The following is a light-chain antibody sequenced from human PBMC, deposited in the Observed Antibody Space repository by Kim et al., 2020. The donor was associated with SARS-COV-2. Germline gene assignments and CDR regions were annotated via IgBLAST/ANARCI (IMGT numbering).Light chain of an antibody. CDR3: ETWDSNTWV. CDR1: SGHSSYI. V-gene: IGLV4-60*03. J-gene: IGLJ3*02. CDR2: LEGSGSY. Sequence: QPVLTQSSSASASLGSSVKLTCTLSSGHSSYIIAWHQQQPGKAPRYLMKLEGSGSYNKGSGVPDRFSGSSSGANRYLTITNHQSEDEADYYCETWDSNTWVFGGGTKLTVL.